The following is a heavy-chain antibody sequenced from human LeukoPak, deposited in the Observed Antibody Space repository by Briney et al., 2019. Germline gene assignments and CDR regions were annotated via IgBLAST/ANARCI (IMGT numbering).Heavy chain of an antibody. CDR1: GFSFSDYY. CDR3: ARDQYSGYAADVDWFDP. CDR2: ISDSGTTI. V-gene: IGHV3-11*04. J-gene: IGHJ5*02. D-gene: IGHD5-12*01. Sequence: GGSLRLSCAVSGFSFSDYYMSWIRQAPGKGLEWVSYISDSGTTIYYADSVEGRFTVSRDNAKNSLYLQMNSLRAEDTAVYYCARDQYSGYAADVDWFDPWGQGTLVTVSS.